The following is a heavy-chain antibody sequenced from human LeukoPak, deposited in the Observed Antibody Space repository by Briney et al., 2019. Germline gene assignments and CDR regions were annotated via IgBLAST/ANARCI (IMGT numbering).Heavy chain of an antibody. J-gene: IGHJ3*02. D-gene: IGHD5-18*01. CDR2: ISTSSGYI. V-gene: IGHV3-21*01. CDR1: GFSFSICN. Sequence: KAGGSLRLSCAASGFSFSICNMNWVRQSPGKALEWVSSISTSSGYIHYADSLEGRFTVSRDNTKKSLYLQMNSLRADDTAVYYCARSPKTRGYSYGFDAFDMWGQGTLVTVSS. CDR3: ARSPKTRGYSYGFDAFDM.